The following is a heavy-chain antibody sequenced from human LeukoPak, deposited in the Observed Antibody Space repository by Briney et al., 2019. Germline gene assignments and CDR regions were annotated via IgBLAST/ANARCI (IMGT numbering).Heavy chain of an antibody. CDR3: ARMARGVNVRYYYYYMDV. CDR2: IYTSGST. V-gene: IGHV4-61*02. CDR1: GGSISSGSYY. D-gene: IGHD3-10*01. Sequence: NPSETLSLTCTVSGGSISSGSYYWSWIRQPAGKGLEWIGRIYTSGSTNYNPSLKSRVTISVDTSKNQFSLKLSSVTAADTAVYYCARMARGVNVRYYYYYMDVWGKGTTVTISS. J-gene: IGHJ6*03.